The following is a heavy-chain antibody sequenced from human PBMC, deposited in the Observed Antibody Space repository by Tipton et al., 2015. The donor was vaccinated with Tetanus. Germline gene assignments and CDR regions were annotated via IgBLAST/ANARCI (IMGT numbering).Heavy chain of an antibody. CDR3: ARDDDPIGNGLDV. CDR2: IWNDGTTK. D-gene: IGHD2/OR15-2a*01. V-gene: IGHV3-33*01. CDR1: GFTFRSYG. Sequence: SLRLSCAASGFTFRSYGMHWVRQAPGTGLEWVAVIWNDGTTKYYGDSVKGRFSISRDNSKNTLYLQMNSLRVEDTALYYCARDDDPIGNGLDVWGQVTTVTVSS. J-gene: IGHJ6*02.